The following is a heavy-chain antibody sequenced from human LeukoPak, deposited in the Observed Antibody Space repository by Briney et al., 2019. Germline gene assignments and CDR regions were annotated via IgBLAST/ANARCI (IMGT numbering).Heavy chain of an antibody. Sequence: PSETLSLTCTVSGGSISSYYWSWIRQPPGKGLEWIGYIYYSGSTNYNPSLKSRVTISVDTSKNQFSLKLSSVTAADTAVYYCARSTVTLIWFDPWGQGTLVTVSS. V-gene: IGHV4-59*08. J-gene: IGHJ5*02. CDR2: IYYSGST. D-gene: IGHD4-17*01. CDR3: ARSTVTLIWFDP. CDR1: GGSISSYY.